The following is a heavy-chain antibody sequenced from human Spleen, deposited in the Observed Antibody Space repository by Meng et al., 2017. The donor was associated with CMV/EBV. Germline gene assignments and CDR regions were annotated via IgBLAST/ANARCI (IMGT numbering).Heavy chain of an antibody. Sequence: SVKVSCKASGGTFSSYAISWVRQAPGQGLEWMGGIIPIFGTANYAQKFQGRVTITTDESTSTAYMELNSLRSEDTAVYYCARGERHNWNLLLSWGQGTLVTVSS. J-gene: IGHJ4*02. CDR1: GGTFSSYA. D-gene: IGHD1-7*01. CDR3: ARGERHNWNLLLS. V-gene: IGHV1-69*05. CDR2: IIPIFGTA.